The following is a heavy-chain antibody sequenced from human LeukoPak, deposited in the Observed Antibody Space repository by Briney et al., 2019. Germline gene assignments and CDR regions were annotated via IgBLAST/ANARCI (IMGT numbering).Heavy chain of an antibody. V-gene: IGHV4-61*02. Sequence: SETLSLTCTASGGSISSGSYYWSWIRQPAGKGLEWIGRIYTSGSTNYNPSLKSRVTISVGTSKNQFSLKLSSVTAADSAVYYCARQASHLDYWGQGTLVTVSS. CDR1: GGSISSGSYY. CDR2: IYTSGST. D-gene: IGHD2-2*01. J-gene: IGHJ4*02. CDR3: ARQASHLDY.